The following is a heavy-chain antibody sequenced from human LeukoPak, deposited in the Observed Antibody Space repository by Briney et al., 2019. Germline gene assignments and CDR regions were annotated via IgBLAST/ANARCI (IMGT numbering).Heavy chain of an antibody. Sequence: SQTLSLTCAISGDSVSSNSAAWNWIRQSPSRGLEWLGRTYYMSKWYNDYALSMKSRITINPDTSKNQFSLQLNSVTPEDTVVYYCARAGSTGTWYFDLWGRGTLVTVSS. J-gene: IGHJ2*01. CDR3: ARAGSTGTWYFDL. CDR1: GDSVSSNSAA. D-gene: IGHD3-10*01. V-gene: IGHV6-1*01. CDR2: TYYMSKWYN.